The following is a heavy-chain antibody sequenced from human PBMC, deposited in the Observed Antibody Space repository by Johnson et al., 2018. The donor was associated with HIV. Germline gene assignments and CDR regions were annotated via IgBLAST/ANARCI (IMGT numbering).Heavy chain of an antibody. CDR2: IRYDGTNK. J-gene: IGHJ3*02. D-gene: IGHD3-22*01. CDR3: AKGDYYDARAAFDI. V-gene: IGHV3-33*06. CDR1: GFTFSNYG. Sequence: QVQLVESGGGVVQPGKSLRLSCAASGFTFSNYGMHWFRQAPGKGLEWVAVIRYDGTNKYYADSVKGRFTISRDNSKNTLYLQMNSLRAEDTAVYYCAKGDYYDARAAFDIWGQGTMVTVSS.